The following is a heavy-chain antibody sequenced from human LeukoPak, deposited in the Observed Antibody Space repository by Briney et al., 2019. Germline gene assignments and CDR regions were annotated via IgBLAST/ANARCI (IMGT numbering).Heavy chain of an antibody. J-gene: IGHJ4*02. CDR1: GFTFSSYS. CDR2: ISSSSSYI. Sequence: GGSLRLSCAASGFTFSSYSMNWVRQAPGKGLEWVSSISSSSSYIYYADSVKGRFTISRDNAKNSLYLQMNSLRAEDTAVYYCARGVGATWASGYVYYWGQGNLVTVSS. V-gene: IGHV3-21*01. CDR3: ARGVGATWASGYVYY. D-gene: IGHD1-26*01.